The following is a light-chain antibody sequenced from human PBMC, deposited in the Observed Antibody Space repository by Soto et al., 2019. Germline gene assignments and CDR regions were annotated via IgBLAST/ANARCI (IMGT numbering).Light chain of an antibody. CDR1: PSVSSSY. V-gene: IGKV3-20*01. Sequence: EIVLTQSPGPLSLSPGARATLSCRASPSVSSSYLAWYQQKPGQAPRLLIYGASSRATSIPDRFSGSGSGTDFTLTISKLEPEDFAVYYCQQYGSSLFTFGPGTKVDIK. CDR2: GAS. CDR3: QQYGSSLFT. J-gene: IGKJ3*01.